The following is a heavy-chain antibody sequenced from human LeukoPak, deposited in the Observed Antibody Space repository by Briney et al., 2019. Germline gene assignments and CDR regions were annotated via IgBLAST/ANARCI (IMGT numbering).Heavy chain of an antibody. CDR3: ARQIYSGSSAYYH. Sequence: GGSLRLSCAASGFTFTNYAISWVRQAPGKGLEWVSTISDSGGTTYYADSVKGRFAISRDNSKNTLYLQMNSLRAEDAAVYYCARQIYSGSSAYYHWGQGTLVTVSS. CDR1: GFTFTNYA. D-gene: IGHD2-15*01. V-gene: IGHV3-23*01. CDR2: ISDSGGTT. J-gene: IGHJ5*02.